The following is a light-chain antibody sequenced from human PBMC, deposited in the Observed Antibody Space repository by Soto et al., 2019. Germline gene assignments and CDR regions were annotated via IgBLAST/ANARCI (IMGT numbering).Light chain of an antibody. V-gene: IGLV1-44*01. CDR3: AAWDDSLSYV. J-gene: IGLJ1*01. Sequence: QSLLTEPPSASVTPGQRVTISCSGSSSNIGSNTVNWYQQLPGTAPKLLIYSNNQRPSGVPDRFSGSESGTSASLAISGLQSEDEADYYCAAWDDSLSYVFGTGTKVTVL. CDR2: SNN. CDR1: SSNIGSNT.